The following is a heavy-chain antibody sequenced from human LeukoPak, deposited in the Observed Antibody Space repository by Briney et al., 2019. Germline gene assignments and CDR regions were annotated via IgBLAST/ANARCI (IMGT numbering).Heavy chain of an antibody. J-gene: IGHJ5*02. Sequence: ASVKVSCTASGYTFTSYDINWVRQATGQGLEWMGWMNPNSGNTGYAQKFQGRVTMTRNTSISTAYMELSSLRSEDTAVYYCARGLPYSSSSSPWGQGTLVTVSS. CDR3: ARGLPYSSSSSP. D-gene: IGHD6-13*01. V-gene: IGHV1-8*01. CDR2: MNPNSGNT. CDR1: GYTFTSYD.